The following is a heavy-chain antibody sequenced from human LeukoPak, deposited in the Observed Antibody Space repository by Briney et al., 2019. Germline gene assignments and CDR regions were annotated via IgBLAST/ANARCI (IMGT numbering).Heavy chain of an antibody. D-gene: IGHD6-19*01. CDR1: GFTFSSDQ. CDR2: ITSTGTTI. CDR3: ARIYSSGRGNDALDI. J-gene: IGHJ3*02. Sequence: PGGSLRLSCAASGFTFSSDQMTWVRQAPGKGLQWVSYITSTGTTIHYADSVKGRFTISRDNANNSLFLQMNSLRAEDTAVYYCARIYSSGRGNDALDIWGQGTMVSVSS. V-gene: IGHV3-48*03.